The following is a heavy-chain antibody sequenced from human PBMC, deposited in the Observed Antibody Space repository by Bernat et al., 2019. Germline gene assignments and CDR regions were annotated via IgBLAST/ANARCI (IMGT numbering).Heavy chain of an antibody. V-gene: IGHV3-7*01. CDR1: GFTFSNHW. Sequence: EVQLVESGGDWVQPGGSLRLSCVASGFTFSNHWMTWVRQAPGKVLEWVANINEGGSVEHYLDSVKGRFTISRDNAKNSLYLQMNSLRGEDTAVYYCARGGLSKTPADQWGQGTLVTVSS. CDR3: ARGGLSKTPADQ. CDR2: INEGGSVE. J-gene: IGHJ5*02. D-gene: IGHD3/OR15-3a*01.